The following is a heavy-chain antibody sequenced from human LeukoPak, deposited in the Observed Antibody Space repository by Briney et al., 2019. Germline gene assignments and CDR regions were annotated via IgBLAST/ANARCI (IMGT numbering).Heavy chain of an antibody. V-gene: IGHV7-4-1*02. CDR2: VNTNTGNP. Sequence: ASVKVSCKPTGYTFTDYAINWVRQAPGQGLEYMGWVNTNTGNPTYAQGFTGRFVFSSDSSVSTAYLQITSLKADDSAIYFCASCNDSSGYFAYWGQGTLVTVSS. D-gene: IGHD3-22*01. CDR1: GYTFTDYA. J-gene: IGHJ4*02. CDR3: ASCNDSSGYFAY.